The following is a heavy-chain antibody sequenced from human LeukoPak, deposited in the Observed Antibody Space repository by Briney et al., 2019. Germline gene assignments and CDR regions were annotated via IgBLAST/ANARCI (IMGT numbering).Heavy chain of an antibody. CDR2: INPSGGST. Sequence: ASVKVSCKASGYTFTSYYMHWVRQAHGQGLEWMGIINPSGGSTSYAQKFQGRVTMTRDMSTSTVYMELSSLRSEDTAVYYCARVPRIVGATVRAFDIWGQGTMVTVSS. V-gene: IGHV1-46*01. J-gene: IGHJ3*02. D-gene: IGHD1-26*01. CDR3: ARVPRIVGATVRAFDI. CDR1: GYTFTSYY.